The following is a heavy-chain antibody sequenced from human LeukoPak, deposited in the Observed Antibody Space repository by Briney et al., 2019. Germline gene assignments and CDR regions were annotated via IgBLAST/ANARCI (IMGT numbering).Heavy chain of an antibody. CDR2: IYPGDPDT. D-gene: IGHD1-26*01. J-gene: IGHJ4*02. CDR1: GYSFTSYW. Sequence: GESLKISCKGSGYSFTSYWIGWVRQMPGKGLEWMGIIYPGDPDTRYSPSFQGQVTISADKSISTAYLQWSSLKASDTAMYYCATLPFSSVGDTYLYFDYWGQGTLVTVSP. V-gene: IGHV5-51*01. CDR3: ATLPFSSVGDTYLYFDY.